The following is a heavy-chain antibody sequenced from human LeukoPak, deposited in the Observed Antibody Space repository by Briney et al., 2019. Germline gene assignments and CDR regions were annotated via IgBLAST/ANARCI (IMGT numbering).Heavy chain of an antibody. CDR1: GFTFSSYG. D-gene: IGHD3-22*01. V-gene: IGHV3-30*03. CDR2: ISYDGSNK. J-gene: IGHJ4*02. CDR3: ARGDSSGYYVVSFDY. Sequence: GRSLRLSCAASGFTFSSYGMHWVRQAPGKGLEWVAVISYDGSNKYYADSVKGRFTISRDNSKNTLYLQMNSLRAEDTAVYYCARGDSSGYYVVSFDYWGQGTLVTVSS.